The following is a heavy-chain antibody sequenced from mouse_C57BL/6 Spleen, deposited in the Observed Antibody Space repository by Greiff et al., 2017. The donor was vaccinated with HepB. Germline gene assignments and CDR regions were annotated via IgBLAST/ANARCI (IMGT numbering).Heavy chain of an antibody. D-gene: IGHD1-1*01. CDR1: GYAFSSSW. CDR2: IYPGDGDT. V-gene: IGHV1-82*01. J-gene: IGHJ2*01. CDR3: ARGFTTVVVDY. Sequence: VQLQQSGPELVKPGASVKISCKASGYAFSSSWMNWVKQRPGKGLEWIGRIYPGDGDTNYNVKFKGKATLTADKSSSTAYMQLSSLTSEDSAVYFCARGFTTVVVDYWGQGTTLTVSS.